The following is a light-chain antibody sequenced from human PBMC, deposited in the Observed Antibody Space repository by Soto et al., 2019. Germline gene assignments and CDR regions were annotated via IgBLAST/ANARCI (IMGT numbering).Light chain of an antibody. J-gene: IGKJ2*01. V-gene: IGKV1-39*01. CDR3: QQSSGIPYT. CDR1: QTISTY. CDR2: AAS. Sequence: DIQMTQSPSSLSASVGDRVTITCRASQTISTYLNWYQQNPGKAPKLLIYAASSLQSGVPSRFSASGSGTEFTLTISSLQPEDFATYYCQQSSGIPYTFGQGPKLEIK.